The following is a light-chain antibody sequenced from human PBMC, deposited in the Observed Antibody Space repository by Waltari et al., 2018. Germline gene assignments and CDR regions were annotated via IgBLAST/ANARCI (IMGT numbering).Light chain of an antibody. Sequence: EIVMTQSPATLSVSPGERATLSCRASQSVSSNLAWYQQKPGQSPRLLIYGAATMATGIAARVSGSGSGTEFTLTISSLQSEDFALYYCQQYNDCPRTFGQGTKVEI. J-gene: IGKJ1*01. CDR3: QQYNDCPRT. CDR2: GAA. V-gene: IGKV3-15*01. CDR1: QSVSSN.